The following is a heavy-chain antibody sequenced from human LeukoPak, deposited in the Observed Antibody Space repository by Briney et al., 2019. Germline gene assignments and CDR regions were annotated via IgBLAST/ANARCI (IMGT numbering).Heavy chain of an antibody. V-gene: IGHV4-31*03. Sequence: SQTLSLTCTVSGGSISSGGYYWSWIRQHPGKGLKWIGYIYYSGSTYYNPSLKSRVTISVDTSKNQFSLKLSSVTAADTAVYHCAGGGIQRRPHRIDYWGQGTLVTVSS. CDR3: AGGGIQRRPHRIDY. D-gene: IGHD5-18*01. CDR1: GGSISSGGYY. CDR2: IYYSGST. J-gene: IGHJ4*02.